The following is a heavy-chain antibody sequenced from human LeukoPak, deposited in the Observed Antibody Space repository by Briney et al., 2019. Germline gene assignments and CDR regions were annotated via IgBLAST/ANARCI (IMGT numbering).Heavy chain of an antibody. CDR3: TTAGGFFTVRGVKDYYFDY. CDR1: GFTFSNAW. J-gene: IGHJ4*02. V-gene: IGHV3-15*01. D-gene: IGHD3-10*01. CDR2: IKSKTDGGTT. Sequence: GGSLRLSCAASGFTFSNAWMSWVRQAPGKGLEWVGRIKSKTDGGTTDYAAPVKGRFTISRDDSKNTLYLQMNSLKTEDTAVYYCTTAGGFFTVRGVKDYYFDYWGQGTLVTVSS.